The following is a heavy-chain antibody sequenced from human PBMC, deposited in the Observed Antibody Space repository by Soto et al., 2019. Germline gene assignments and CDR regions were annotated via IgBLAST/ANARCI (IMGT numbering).Heavy chain of an antibody. CDR3: AREGSLYEDSISSCVDY. V-gene: IGHV3-21*01. D-gene: IGHD3-10*01. Sequence: EVQLVESGGGLVKAGGSLRLSCAASGFTFSSYSMNWVRQAPGKGLEWVSSISSTSTYIHYADSVKGRFTISRDNAKKSLYLQMNSLRAEDTAVYYCAREGSLYEDSISSCVDYWGQGTLVTVSS. CDR1: GFTFSSYS. J-gene: IGHJ4*02. CDR2: ISSTSTYI.